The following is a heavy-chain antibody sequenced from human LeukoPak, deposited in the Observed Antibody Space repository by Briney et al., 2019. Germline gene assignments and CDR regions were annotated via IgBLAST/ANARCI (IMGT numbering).Heavy chain of an antibody. Sequence: SQTLSLTCAISGDSVSSNSAAWNWIRQSSSRGLEWLGRTYYRSKWYNDYAVSVKSRITINPDTSKNQFSLQLNSVTPEDTAVYYCASGIVVVPAALGAFDIWGQGTMVTVSS. CDR2: TYYRSKWYN. D-gene: IGHD2-2*01. CDR1: GDSVSSNSAA. V-gene: IGHV6-1*01. J-gene: IGHJ3*02. CDR3: ASGIVVVPAALGAFDI.